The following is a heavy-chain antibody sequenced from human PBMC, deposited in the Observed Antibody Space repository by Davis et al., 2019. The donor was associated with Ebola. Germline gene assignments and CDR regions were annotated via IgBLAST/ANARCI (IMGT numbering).Heavy chain of an antibody. CDR3: ARHPRGYDCFDY. CDR2: INHSGGT. J-gene: IGHJ4*02. Sequence: SETLSLTCPVHGASSSGYYWSWIRQPPGKGLESIGKINHSGGTNYNPPLKSRVTISVDTSKNQFSLKLSSVTAADTAVYYCARHPRGYDCFDYWGQGTLVTVSS. D-gene: IGHD5-12*01. CDR1: GASSSGYY. V-gene: IGHV4-34*01.